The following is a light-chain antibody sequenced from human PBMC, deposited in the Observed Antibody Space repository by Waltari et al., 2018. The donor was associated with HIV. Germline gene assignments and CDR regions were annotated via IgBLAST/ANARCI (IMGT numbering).Light chain of an antibody. CDR2: HVT. Sequence: QSALTQPRSVSGSPGQSVTISCTGTSSDVGAYNTVSWYQQRPDKAPRLIISHVTERPSGVPDRFSGSQSGNTASLTISGLQAEDEADYHCCSYTASDTWVFGGGTQLTVL. V-gene: IGLV2-11*01. CDR1: SSDVGAYNT. CDR3: CSYTASDTWV. J-gene: IGLJ3*02.